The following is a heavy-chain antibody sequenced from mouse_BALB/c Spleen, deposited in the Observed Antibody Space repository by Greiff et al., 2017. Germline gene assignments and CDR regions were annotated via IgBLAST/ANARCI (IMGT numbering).Heavy chain of an antibody. Sequence: LQESAAELARPGASVKMSCKASGYTFTSYTMHWVKQRPGQGLEWIGYINPSSGYTEYNQKFKDKTTLTAAKSSSTAYMQLSSLTSEDSAVYYCARERRYDVFDYWGQGTTLTVSS. CDR1: GYTFTSYT. D-gene: IGHD2-14*01. J-gene: IGHJ2*01. CDR2: INPSSGYT. CDR3: ARERRYDVFDY. V-gene: IGHV1-4*02.